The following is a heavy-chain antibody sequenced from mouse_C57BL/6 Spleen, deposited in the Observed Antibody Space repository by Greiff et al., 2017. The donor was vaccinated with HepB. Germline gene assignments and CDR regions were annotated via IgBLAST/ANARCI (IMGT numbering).Heavy chain of an antibody. CDR3: ARGYGNYDWYFDV. D-gene: IGHD2-1*01. CDR2: IYPGSGNT. V-gene: IGHV1-76*01. J-gene: IGHJ1*03. CDR1: GYTFTDYY. Sequence: VKLQESGAELVRPGASVKLSCKASGYTFTDYYINWVKQRPGQGLEWIARIYPGSGNTYYNEKFKGKATLTAEKSSSTAYMQLSSLTSEDSAVYFCARGYGNYDWYFDVWGTGTTVTVSS.